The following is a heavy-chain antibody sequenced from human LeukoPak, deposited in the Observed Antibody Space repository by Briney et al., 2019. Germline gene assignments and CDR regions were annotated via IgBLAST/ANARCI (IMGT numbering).Heavy chain of an antibody. CDR1: GFTFSSYD. CDR2: IGTAGDT. CDR3: ARGVVVIAAGLSNAFDI. Sequence: GGSLRLSCAASGFTFSSYDMHWVRQATGKGLEWVSAIGTAGDTYYPGSAKGRFTISRENAKNSLYLQMNSLRAGDTAVYYCARGVVVIAAGLSNAFDIWGQGTIVTVSS. V-gene: IGHV3-13*01. D-gene: IGHD2-21*01. J-gene: IGHJ3*02.